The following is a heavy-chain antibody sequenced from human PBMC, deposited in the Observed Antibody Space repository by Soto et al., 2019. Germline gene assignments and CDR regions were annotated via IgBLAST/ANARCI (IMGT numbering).Heavy chain of an antibody. CDR1: GFSLSTSGMC. J-gene: IGHJ6*02. CDR2: IDWDDDK. V-gene: IGHV2-70*01. CDR3: ARIPRSNYYGSGSPHPLYYYCGMDV. Sequence: SGPTLVNPTQTLTLTCTFSGFSLSTSGMCVSWIRQPPGKALEWLALIDWDDDKYYSTSLKTRLTISKDTSKNQVVLTMTNMDPVDTATYYCARIPRSNYYGSGSPHPLYYYCGMDVWGQGTTVTVSS. D-gene: IGHD3-10*01.